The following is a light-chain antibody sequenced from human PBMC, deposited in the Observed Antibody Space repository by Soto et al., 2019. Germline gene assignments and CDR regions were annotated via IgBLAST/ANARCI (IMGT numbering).Light chain of an antibody. CDR1: QTLDCM. CDR3: QQYKDWPTT. V-gene: IGKV3-15*01. Sequence: IVLTQSPATLSVSPGERATLSCWASQTLDCMFAWYQQKSGQAPKLLIYSASAFATGVPARFSGYGSGTDFTLTITSLQSEDLGVYYCQQYKDWPTTFGQGTKVEV. J-gene: IGKJ1*01. CDR2: SAS.